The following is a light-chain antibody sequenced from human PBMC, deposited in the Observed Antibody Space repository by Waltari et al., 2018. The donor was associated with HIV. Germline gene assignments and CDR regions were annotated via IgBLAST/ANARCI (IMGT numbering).Light chain of an antibody. J-gene: IGLJ3*02. CDR2: ATN. CDR3: VLYMGSGIPM. Sequence: QTVVTQEPSLSVSPGGTITLTCGLNSGSVSTSYYPSWYQQTPGQAPPTLVYATNTRSSGVPDRCSGTILGNKASLTITGAQADDDSAFYCVLYMGSGIPMFGGGTNLTVL. CDR1: SGSVSTSYY. V-gene: IGLV8-61*01.